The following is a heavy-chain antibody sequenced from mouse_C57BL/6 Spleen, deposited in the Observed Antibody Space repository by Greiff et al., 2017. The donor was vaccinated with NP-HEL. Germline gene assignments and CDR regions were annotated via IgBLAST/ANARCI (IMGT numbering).Heavy chain of an antibody. V-gene: IGHV1-82*01. J-gene: IGHJ2*01. CDR2: IYPGDGDT. CDR3: ARWGDYSYFDY. D-gene: IGHD1-1*01. CDR1: GYAFSSSW. Sequence: VQLQQSGPELVKPGASVKISCKASGYAFSSSWMNWVKQRPGKGLEWIGRIYPGDGDTNYNGKFKGKATLTADKSSSTAYMQLSSLTSEDSAVYFCARWGDYSYFDYWGQGTTLTVSS.